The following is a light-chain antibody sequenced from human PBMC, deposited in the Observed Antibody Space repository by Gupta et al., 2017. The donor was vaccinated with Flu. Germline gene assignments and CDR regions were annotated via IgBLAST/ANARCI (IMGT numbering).Light chain of an antibody. CDR1: QDINNY. Sequence: DIQMTQSPSSLSASVGDRVTFTCQASQDINNYLNWYQQKGGKAPKRLIYDASNLETGVPARFSGGGSGTDFTFTISSLQPEDFATYYCQQYEDVPFTFGQGTTLDIK. CDR3: QQYEDVPFT. CDR2: DAS. V-gene: IGKV1-33*01. J-gene: IGKJ2*01.